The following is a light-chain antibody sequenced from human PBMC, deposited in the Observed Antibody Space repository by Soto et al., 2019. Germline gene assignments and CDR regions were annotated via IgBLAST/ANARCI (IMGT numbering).Light chain of an antibody. Sequence: DIQMTQSPSTLSASVGDRVTITCRASERISSWLAWYQQKPGKAPSLLIYKASSLEVEVPSRFSGSGSGTEFTLAISSLHPDDIATYCCQQYHRQPLTFGGGTKIEMK. CDR2: KAS. CDR1: ERISSW. V-gene: IGKV1-5*03. J-gene: IGKJ4*01. CDR3: QQYHRQPLT.